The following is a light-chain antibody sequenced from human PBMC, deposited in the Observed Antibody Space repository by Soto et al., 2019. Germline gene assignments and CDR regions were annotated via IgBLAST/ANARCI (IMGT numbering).Light chain of an antibody. CDR1: SSDVGGYNY. CDR2: DVT. V-gene: IGLV2-11*01. J-gene: IGLJ1*01. CDR3: LSYAGSSTWV. Sequence: QSALTQPRSVSGSPGQSVTISCTGTSSDVGGYNYVSWYQQHPGKAPKLMNYDVTKRPSGAPDRFSGSKSGNTASLTISGLQADDEADYYCLSYAGSSTWVFGTGTKLTVL.